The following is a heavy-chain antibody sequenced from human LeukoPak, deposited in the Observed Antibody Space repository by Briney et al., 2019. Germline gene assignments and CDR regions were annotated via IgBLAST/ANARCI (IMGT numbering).Heavy chain of an antibody. CDR1: GFTFSNYW. D-gene: IGHD5-18*01. CDR3: ARYGYSYGLDY. Sequence: GSLRLSCAASGFTFSNYWMSWIRQPPGKGLEWIGYIYYTGSTIHNPSLKSRVTISVDTSKNQFSLKLSSVTAADTAVYYCARYGYSYGLDYWGQGTLVTVSS. CDR2: IYYTGST. V-gene: IGHV4-59*08. J-gene: IGHJ4*02.